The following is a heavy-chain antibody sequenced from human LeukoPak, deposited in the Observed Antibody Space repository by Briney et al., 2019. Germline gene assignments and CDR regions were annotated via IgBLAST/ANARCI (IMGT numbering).Heavy chain of an antibody. D-gene: IGHD5-18*01. J-gene: IGHJ6*02. CDR1: GYTFTDYN. CDR3: ARDAAMVAMDV. V-gene: IGHV1-2*02. Sequence: ATVKVSCKASGYTFTDYNMHWVRQAPGQGLEWMGWINHNSGGTNYAQKFQGRVTMTRDTFISTAYMELSRLRSDDTAVYFCARDAAMVAMDVWGQGTTVTVS. CDR2: INHNSGGT.